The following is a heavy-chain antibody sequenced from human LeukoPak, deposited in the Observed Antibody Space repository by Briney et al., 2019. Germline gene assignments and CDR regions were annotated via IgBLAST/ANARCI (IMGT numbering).Heavy chain of an antibody. CDR3: ARQTYDGYFDY. CDR1: RDSIRSYY. D-gene: IGHD3-3*01. V-gene: IGHV4-59*08. J-gene: IGHJ4*02. CDR2: IYNSGST. Sequence: PSETLSLTCIVSRDSIRSYYWSWIRQPPEKGLEWIGNIYNSGSTKYNPSLKTRVTISLDTSNKQFSLKLNSVTAADTAVYYCARQTYDGYFDYWGQGTLVTVSS.